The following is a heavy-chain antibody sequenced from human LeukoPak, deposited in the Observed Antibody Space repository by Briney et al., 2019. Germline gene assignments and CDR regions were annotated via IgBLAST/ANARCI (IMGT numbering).Heavy chain of an antibody. D-gene: IGHD3-10*01. Sequence: GGSLRLSCAASGFTFSSYSMNWVRQAPGKGLEWVSSISSSSSYIYYADSVKGRFTISRDNAKNSLYLQMNSLRAEDTAVYYCARGSWCGELSLDYWGQGTLVTVSS. CDR1: GFTFSSYS. V-gene: IGHV3-21*01. J-gene: IGHJ4*02. CDR3: ARGSWCGELSLDY. CDR2: ISSSSSYI.